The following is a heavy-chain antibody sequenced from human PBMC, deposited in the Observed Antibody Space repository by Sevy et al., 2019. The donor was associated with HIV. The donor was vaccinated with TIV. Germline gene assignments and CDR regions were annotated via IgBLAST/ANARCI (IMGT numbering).Heavy chain of an antibody. Sequence: GGSLRLSCAASGFSLSDYYMTWIRQAPGQGLQWISYISSSSDTIYYADSVKGRFTISRDNAKNSLYLQMNSLRAEDTAVYYCARDHVKDGDLGDYYYYAMDVWGQGTTVTVS. CDR1: GFSLSDYY. D-gene: IGHD4-17*01. CDR3: ARDHVKDGDLGDYYYYAMDV. V-gene: IGHV3-11*01. CDR2: ISSSSDTI. J-gene: IGHJ6*02.